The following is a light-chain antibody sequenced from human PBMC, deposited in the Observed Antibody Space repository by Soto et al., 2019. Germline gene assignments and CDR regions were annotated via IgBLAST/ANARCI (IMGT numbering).Light chain of an antibody. Sequence: NQISLSPSTVVASVRDTVTVTCRASQIVSGCLAWYQQKPGAAPKLLIYDASALPRGVPSRFRGSGSGTKFTLPIASLQPDDFATYYCQQYETCSGTFGPGTKVDI. V-gene: IGKV1-5*01. CDR2: DAS. J-gene: IGKJ1*01. CDR3: QQYETCSGT. CDR1: QIVSGC.